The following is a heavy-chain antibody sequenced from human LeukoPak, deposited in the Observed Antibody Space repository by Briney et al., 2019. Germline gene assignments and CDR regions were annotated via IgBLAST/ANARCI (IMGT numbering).Heavy chain of an antibody. D-gene: IGHD3-22*01. CDR1: GFTFSSYV. J-gene: IGHJ4*02. CDR2: IRYDGSNK. Sequence: PGGSLRLSCAASGFTFSSYVMHWVRQAPGKGLEWVAFIRYDGSNKYYADSVKGRFTISRDNSKNTLYLQMNSLRAEDTAVYYCAKDYYDSSGYYRIDYWGQGTLVTVSS. V-gene: IGHV3-30*02. CDR3: AKDYYDSSGYYRIDY.